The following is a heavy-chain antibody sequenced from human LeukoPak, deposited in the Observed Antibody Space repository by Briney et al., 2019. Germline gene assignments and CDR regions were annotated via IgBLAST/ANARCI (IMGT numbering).Heavy chain of an antibody. D-gene: IGHD3-22*01. CDR3: DRADSSSPNWFDP. V-gene: IGHV4-30-2*01. CDR2: NFQSGRT. CDR1: GDSISRGGHS. Sequence: PSETLSLTCAVSGDSISRGGHSWGWIRQPPGKGLEWNGYNFQSGRTYNNAPLKSQVTRSVDRSRNQFSLKLSSVTAADTAVYYCDRADSSSPNWFDPWGQGTLVTVSS. J-gene: IGHJ5*02.